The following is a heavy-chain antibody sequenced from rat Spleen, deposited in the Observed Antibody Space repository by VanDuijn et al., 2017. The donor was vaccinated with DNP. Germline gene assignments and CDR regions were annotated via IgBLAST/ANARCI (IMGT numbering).Heavy chain of an antibody. V-gene: IGHV5-7*01. CDR1: GITFSDHN. CDR3: AGRPPPTRGPFDY. Sequence: EVQLVESGGGLVQPGRSMKLSCAVSGITFSDHNMAWVRLAPKKGLEWVATISYDGSEPYYRDSMKGRFTISRDNAKSTLYLQMDSLRSEDTATYYCAGRPPPTRGPFDYWGQGVTVTVSS. CDR2: ISYDGSEP. D-gene: IGHD1-4*01. J-gene: IGHJ2*01.